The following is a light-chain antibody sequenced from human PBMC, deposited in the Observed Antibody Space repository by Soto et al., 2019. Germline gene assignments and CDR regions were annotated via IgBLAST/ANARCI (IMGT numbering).Light chain of an antibody. Sequence: QSALTQPASVSGSPGQSITISCTGTSSDVGGYNYVSWYQQHPGKAPQLMIYDVSNRPSGVSNRFSGSKSGNTASLTISGLQAEDEGDYYCSSYTSSSGVVFGGGTKLTVL. CDR2: DVS. CDR1: SSDVGGYNY. J-gene: IGLJ2*01. V-gene: IGLV2-14*01. CDR3: SSYTSSSGVV.